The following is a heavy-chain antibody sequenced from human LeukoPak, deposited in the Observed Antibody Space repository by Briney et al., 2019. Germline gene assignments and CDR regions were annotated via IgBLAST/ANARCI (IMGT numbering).Heavy chain of an antibody. J-gene: IGHJ4*02. CDR1: GYTFTRYA. V-gene: IGHV3-23*01. D-gene: IGHD2-2*01. CDR2: ISGIGDRT. CDR3: AKPYASGGPS. Sequence: GGSLRLSCAASGYTFTRYAMSWLRQAPGKGLEGVSAISGIGDRTYYADSVKGRVTISRDNSKNTVFLKINSLRVEHTAVSYCAKPYASGGPSRGQGTLVTVSS.